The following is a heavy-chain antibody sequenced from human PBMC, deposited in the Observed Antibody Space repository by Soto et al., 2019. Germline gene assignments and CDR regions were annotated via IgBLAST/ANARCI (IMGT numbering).Heavy chain of an antibody. D-gene: IGHD6-6*01. V-gene: IGHV3-23*01. CDR2: ISGSGGST. CDR3: AKDQEASPEYSGSSS. Sequence: GPLRLSCAASVFTFSSYAMSWVRQAPGKGLEWVSAISGSGGSTYYADSVKGRFTISRDNSKNTLYLQMNSLRAEDTAVYYCAKDQEASPEYSGSSSWGQGTLVTVSS. J-gene: IGHJ4*02. CDR1: VFTFSSYA.